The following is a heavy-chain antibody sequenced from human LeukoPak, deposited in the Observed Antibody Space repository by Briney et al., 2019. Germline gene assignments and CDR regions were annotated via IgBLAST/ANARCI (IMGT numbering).Heavy chain of an antibody. J-gene: IGHJ6*04. Sequence: PSETLSLICAVSGYSISSGYYWGWIRQPPGKGLEWIGSIYHSGSTYYNPSLKSRVTISVDTSKNQFSLKLSSVTAADTAVYYCARDDTMVRGSRDYYGMDVWGKGTTVTVSS. V-gene: IGHV4-38-2*02. D-gene: IGHD3-10*01. CDR1: GYSISSGYY. CDR2: IYHSGST. CDR3: ARDDTMVRGSRDYYGMDV.